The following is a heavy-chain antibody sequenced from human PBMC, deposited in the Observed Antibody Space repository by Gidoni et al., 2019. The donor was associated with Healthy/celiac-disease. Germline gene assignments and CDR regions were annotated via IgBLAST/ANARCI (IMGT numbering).Heavy chain of an antibody. D-gene: IGHD4-17*01. Sequence: VQLLESGGGLVQPGGSLRLSCASSGFTFSSYAMSWVRQDPGKGLEWVSAISGSGGSTYYTDSVKGRFTISRDNSKNTLYLQMNSLRAEDTAVYYCAKDPYGDYVSFDYWGQGTLVTVSS. J-gene: IGHJ4*02. CDR1: GFTFSSYA. V-gene: IGHV3-23*01. CDR3: AKDPYGDYVSFDY. CDR2: ISGSGGST.